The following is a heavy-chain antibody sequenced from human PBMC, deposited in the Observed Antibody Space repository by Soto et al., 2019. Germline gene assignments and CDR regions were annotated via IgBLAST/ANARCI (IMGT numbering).Heavy chain of an antibody. CDR1: GFTFTNYA. CDR2: ISYDGRSE. V-gene: IGHV3-30*04. Sequence: QVQLVESGGGVVQPGRSLRLSCSASGFTFTNYALHWVRQAPGKGLEWVAVISYDGRSEYYADSVKGRFTISRDNSENTLYRQMNSLRLEDKAVYFCAREGLISMVRGVRTYYYGLDVWGRGATVTVSS. CDR3: AREGLISMVRGVRTYYYGLDV. D-gene: IGHD3-10*01. J-gene: IGHJ6*02.